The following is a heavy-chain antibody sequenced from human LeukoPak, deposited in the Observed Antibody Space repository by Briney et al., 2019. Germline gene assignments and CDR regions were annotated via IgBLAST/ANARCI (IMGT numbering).Heavy chain of an antibody. Sequence: GGSLRLSCTASGFTFSSYGMSWVRQAPGKGLEWVSAISGSGGSTYYADSVKGRFTISRDNSKNTLYLQMNSLRAEDTAVYYCAKVPGIAAAGYMDVWGKGTTVTISS. D-gene: IGHD6-13*01. CDR3: AKVPGIAAAGYMDV. CDR1: GFTFSSYG. CDR2: ISGSGGST. J-gene: IGHJ6*03. V-gene: IGHV3-23*01.